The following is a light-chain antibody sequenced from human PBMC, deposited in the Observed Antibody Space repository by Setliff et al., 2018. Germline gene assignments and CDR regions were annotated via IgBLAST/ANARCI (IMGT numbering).Light chain of an antibody. J-gene: IGLJ1*01. Sequence: QSALTQPPSASGSPGQSLTISCTGTSNDVGAYNYVSWYQQHPGKAPKLMIYEVTKRPSGVPDRFSGSKSGNTASLTVSGLQGEDEADYYCSSYASSINPYVFGTGTKATVL. CDR2: EVT. CDR3: SSYASSINPYV. CDR1: SNDVGAYNY. V-gene: IGLV2-8*01.